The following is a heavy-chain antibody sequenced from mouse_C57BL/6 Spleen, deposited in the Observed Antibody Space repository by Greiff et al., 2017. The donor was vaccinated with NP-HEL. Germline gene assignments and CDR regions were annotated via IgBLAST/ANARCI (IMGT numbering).Heavy chain of an antibody. CDR2: IDPSDSYT. D-gene: IGHD1-1*01. CDR3: ARWGSSSTFDY. Sequence: QVQLQQPGAELVRPGTSVKLSCKASGYTFTSYWMHWVKQRPGQGLEWIGVIDPSDSYTNYNQKFKGKATLTVDTSSSTAYMQLSSLTTEDAAGYYCARWGSSSTFDYWGQGTTLTVSS. V-gene: IGHV1-59*01. J-gene: IGHJ2*01. CDR1: GYTFTSYW.